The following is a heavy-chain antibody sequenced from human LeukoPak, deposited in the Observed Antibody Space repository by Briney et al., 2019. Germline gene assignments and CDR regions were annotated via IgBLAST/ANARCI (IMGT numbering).Heavy chain of an antibody. Sequence: PSETLSLTCTVAGGSISSYFCSWIRQPAGKGLEWIGRIDTSGSINYNPSLKSRVTMSVDRSKNQFSLKLRSVTAADTAMYYCARVGSLSRGRNWVDPWGQGTLVIVS. D-gene: IGHD2-15*01. CDR3: ARVGSLSRGRNWVDP. CDR2: IDTSGSI. V-gene: IGHV4-4*07. CDR1: GGSISSYF. J-gene: IGHJ5*02.